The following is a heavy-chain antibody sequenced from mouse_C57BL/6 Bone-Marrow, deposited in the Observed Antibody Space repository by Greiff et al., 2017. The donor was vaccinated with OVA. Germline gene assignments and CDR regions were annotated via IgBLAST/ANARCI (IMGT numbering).Heavy chain of an antibody. CDR2: INYDGSST. J-gene: IGHJ2*01. CDR1: GFTFSDYY. Sequence: DVHLVESEGGLVQPGSSMKLSCTASGFTFSDYYMAWVRQVPEKGLEWVANINYDGSSTYYLDSLKSRFIISRDNAKNILYLQMSSLKSEDTATYYCARATGTGAFDYWGQGTTLTVSS. D-gene: IGHD4-1*01. CDR3: ARATGTGAFDY. V-gene: IGHV5-16*01.